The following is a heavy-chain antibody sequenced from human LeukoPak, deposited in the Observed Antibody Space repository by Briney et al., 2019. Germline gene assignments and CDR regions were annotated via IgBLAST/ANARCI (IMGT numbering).Heavy chain of an antibody. D-gene: IGHD1-7*01. CDR3: ARDHGSRNWNYPLDYCYGMDV. CDR2: ITAYSGDR. CDR1: GYSFTSYG. J-gene: IGHJ6*02. Sequence: ASVKVSCKASGYSFTSYGISWVRQAPGQGLEWMGWITAYSGDRNYAQKLQGRVTMTTDTSTSTAYMELRSLRSDDTAVYYCARDHGSRNWNYPLDYCYGMDVWGQGTTVTVSS. V-gene: IGHV1-18*01.